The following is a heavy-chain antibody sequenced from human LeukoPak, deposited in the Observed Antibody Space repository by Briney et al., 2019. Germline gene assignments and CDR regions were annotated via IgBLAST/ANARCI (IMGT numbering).Heavy chain of an antibody. Sequence: SETLSLTCTVSGGSISSYYWSWIRQPPGKGLEWIGYIYYSGSTNYNPSLKSRVTISVDTSKNQFSLKLSSVTAADTAVYYCARGSITVVRGVILVSVDYWGQGTLVAVSS. CDR3: ARGSITVVRGVILVSVDY. CDR1: GGSISSYY. CDR2: IYYSGST. V-gene: IGHV4-59*01. D-gene: IGHD3-10*01. J-gene: IGHJ4*02.